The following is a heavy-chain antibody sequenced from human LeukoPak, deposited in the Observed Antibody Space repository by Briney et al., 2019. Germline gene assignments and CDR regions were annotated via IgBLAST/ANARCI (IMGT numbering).Heavy chain of an antibody. D-gene: IGHD6-19*01. Sequence: GGSLRLSCAASGFTFSIYAMSWVRQAPGKGLDWVSGISGGGGSTFYADSVKGRFTISRDNSKNTLYLQINSLRAEDTAVYYCAKAKIAVAVNYFDYWGQGTLVTVSS. V-gene: IGHV3-23*01. J-gene: IGHJ4*02. CDR3: AKAKIAVAVNYFDY. CDR2: ISGGGGST. CDR1: GFTFSIYA.